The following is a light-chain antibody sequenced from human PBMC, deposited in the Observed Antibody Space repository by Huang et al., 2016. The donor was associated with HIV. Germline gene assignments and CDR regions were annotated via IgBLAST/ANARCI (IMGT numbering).Light chain of an antibody. CDR1: QSVLYSSTNKNY. J-gene: IGKJ1*01. Sequence: DIGVTQSPDSLAVSLGERATINCKSSQSVLYSSTNKNYLAWYQQKAGQPPKLLMYWASTRESGVPDRFSGSGSGTDFTLTISSLQAEDVAVYYCQQYYSTPWAFGQGTKVEIK. CDR3: QQYYSTPWA. V-gene: IGKV4-1*01. CDR2: WAS.